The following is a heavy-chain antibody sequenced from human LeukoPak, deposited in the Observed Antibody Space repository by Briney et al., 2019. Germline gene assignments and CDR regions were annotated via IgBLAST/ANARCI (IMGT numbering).Heavy chain of an antibody. D-gene: IGHD6-6*01. CDR1: GFTFDDYA. CDR3: ARDRPHNWFDP. J-gene: IGHJ5*02. V-gene: IGHV3-9*01. CDR2: ISWNRGSI. Sequence: GGSLRLSCAASGFTFDDYAMHWVRQAPGKGLEWVSGISWNRGSIGYADSVKGRFTISRDNAKNSLYLQMNSLRAEDTALYYCARDRPHNWFDPWGQGTLVTVSS.